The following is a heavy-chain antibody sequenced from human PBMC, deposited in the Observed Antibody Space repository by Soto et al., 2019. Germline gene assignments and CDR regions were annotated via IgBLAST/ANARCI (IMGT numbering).Heavy chain of an antibody. Sequence: SETLSLTCTVSGGSISSYYWSWIRQPPGKGLEWIGYIYYSGSTNYNPSLKSRVTISVDKSKNQFSLKLSSVTAADTAVYFCARAGYSYGTGYYFDYWGQGTLVTVSS. CDR3: ARAGYSYGTGYYFDY. CDR2: IYYSGST. CDR1: GGSISSYY. J-gene: IGHJ4*02. V-gene: IGHV4-59*01. D-gene: IGHD5-18*01.